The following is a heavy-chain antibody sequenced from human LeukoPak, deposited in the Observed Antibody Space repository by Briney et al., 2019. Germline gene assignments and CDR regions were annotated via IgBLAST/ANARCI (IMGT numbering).Heavy chain of an antibody. CDR1: GGSISSYY. J-gene: IGHJ3*02. V-gene: IGHV4-59*01. Sequence: ASETLSLTCTVSGGSISSYYWSWIRQPPGKGLEWIGYIHYSGSTNYNPSLKSRVTISVDTSKNQFSLKLSSVTAADTAVYYCARRISGACSSTSCYQDAFDIWGQGTMVTVSS. CDR3: ARRISGACSSTSCYQDAFDI. D-gene: IGHD2-2*01. CDR2: IHYSGST.